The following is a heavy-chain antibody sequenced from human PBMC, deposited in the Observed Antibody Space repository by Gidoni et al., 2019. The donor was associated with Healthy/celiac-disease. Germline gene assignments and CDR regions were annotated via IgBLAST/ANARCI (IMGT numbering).Heavy chain of an antibody. Sequence: EVQLVESGGGLVQPGRSLRLSCAASGFTFDDYAMHWVRQAPGKGLEWVPGISWNSGSIGYADSVKGRFTISRDNAKNSLYLQMNSLRAEDTALYYCAKDIAAAGDYYFDYWGQGTLVTVSS. V-gene: IGHV3-9*01. D-gene: IGHD6-13*01. CDR1: GFTFDDYA. CDR3: AKDIAAAGDYYFDY. CDR2: ISWNSGSI. J-gene: IGHJ4*02.